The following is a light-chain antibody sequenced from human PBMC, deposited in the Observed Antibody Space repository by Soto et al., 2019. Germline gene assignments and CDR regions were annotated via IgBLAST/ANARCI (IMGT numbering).Light chain of an antibody. CDR3: QQCNSYRYT. J-gene: IGKJ2*01. CDR2: DAS. CDR1: QGISSA. V-gene: IGKV1-13*02. Sequence: AIQLTQSPSSLSASVGDRVTITCRASQGISSALAWYQQKPGKAPKLLIYDASSLESGVPSRFSGSGSGTDFTLNISSLQPEDFATYYCQQCNSYRYTFGQGTKLEIK.